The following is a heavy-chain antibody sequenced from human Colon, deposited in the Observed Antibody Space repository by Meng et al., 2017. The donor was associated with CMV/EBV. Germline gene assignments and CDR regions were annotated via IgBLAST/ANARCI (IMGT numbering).Heavy chain of an antibody. CDR1: GGNS. Sequence: GGNSWTWIRKPPGKGLEYMGHIYHSGSTYYNPDLKSRVTISIDKSKNQFSLNLSSVTAADTAVYFCARAKRTIERTSLGGPIHAFDLWGQGTMVTVSS. CDR3: ARAKRTIERTSLGGPIHAFDL. V-gene: IGHV4-30-2*01. CDR2: IYHSGST. D-gene: IGHD1-1*01. J-gene: IGHJ3*01.